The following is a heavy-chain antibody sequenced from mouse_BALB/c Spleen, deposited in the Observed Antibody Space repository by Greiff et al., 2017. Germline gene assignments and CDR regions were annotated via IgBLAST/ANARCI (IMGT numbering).Heavy chain of an antibody. V-gene: IGHV3-8*02. D-gene: IGHD1-1*01. CDR3: ARFPRDYGSSIYAMDY. J-gene: IGHJ4*01. CDR1: GDSITSGY. CDR2: ISYSGST. Sequence: EVKLMESGPSLVKPSQTLSLTCSVTGDSITSGYWNWIRKFPGNKLEYMGYISYSGSTYYNPSLKSRISITRDTSKNQYYLQLNSVTTEDTATYYCARFPRDYGSSIYAMDYWGQGTSVTVSS.